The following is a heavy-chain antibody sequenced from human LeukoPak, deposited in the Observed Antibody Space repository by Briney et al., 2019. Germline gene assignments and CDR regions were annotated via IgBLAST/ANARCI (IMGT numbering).Heavy chain of an antibody. CDR3: ARFYDFGEAYYYYYGMDV. CDR1: GFTFSSYS. V-gene: IGHV3-21*01. D-gene: IGHD3-3*01. J-gene: IGHJ6*02. Sequence: GGSLRLSCAASGFTFSSYSMNWVRQAPGKGLEWVSSISSSSSYIYYADSVKGRFTISRDNAQNSLYLQMNSLTAEDTAVYYYARFYDFGEAYYYYYGMDVWGQGTTVTVSS. CDR2: ISSSSSYI.